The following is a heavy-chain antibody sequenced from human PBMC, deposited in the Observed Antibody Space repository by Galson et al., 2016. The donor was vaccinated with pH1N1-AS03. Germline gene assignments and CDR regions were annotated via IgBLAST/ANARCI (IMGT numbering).Heavy chain of an antibody. D-gene: IGHD2-2*01. Sequence: SLRLSCAASGFTFSIYAMSWVRQAPGKGLEWVSTISGSGTGTYYADSVRGRFTISRDNSDNTLYLQMNSLRAEDTAVYYCAKRGGLPSEGMTYFDSWGQGTLVPVSS. CDR1: GFTFSIYA. J-gene: IGHJ4*02. V-gene: IGHV3-23*01. CDR2: ISGSGTGT. CDR3: AKRGGLPSEGMTYFDS.